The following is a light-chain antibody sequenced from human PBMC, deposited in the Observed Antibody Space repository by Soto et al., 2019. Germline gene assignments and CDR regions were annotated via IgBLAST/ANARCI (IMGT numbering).Light chain of an antibody. V-gene: IGLV2-14*01. J-gene: IGLJ1*01. CDR2: DVS. Sequence: QSALTQPASVSGSPGQSITISCTGTSSDVGGYNYVSWYQQHPGKAPKFMIYDVSNRPSGVSNRFSGSKSGNTASLTISGLQAEDEVYYYCCSYTTSNTRQIVFGTGTKVTVL. CDR3: CSYTTSNTRQIV. CDR1: SSDVGGYNY.